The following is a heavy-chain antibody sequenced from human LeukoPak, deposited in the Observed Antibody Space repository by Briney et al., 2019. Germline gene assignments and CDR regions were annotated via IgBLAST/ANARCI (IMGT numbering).Heavy chain of an antibody. Sequence: SQTLSLTCTVSGASISSGGYYWNWIRQHPGKGLEWIGYIYYSGSTYYNPSLKSRVTISVETSKNQFSLKLSSATADDSAVYYCAGWDRDGYSDFDYWGQGTLVTVSS. D-gene: IGHD5-24*01. CDR2: IYYSGST. CDR1: GASISSGGYY. V-gene: IGHV4-31*03. CDR3: AGWDRDGYSDFDY. J-gene: IGHJ4*02.